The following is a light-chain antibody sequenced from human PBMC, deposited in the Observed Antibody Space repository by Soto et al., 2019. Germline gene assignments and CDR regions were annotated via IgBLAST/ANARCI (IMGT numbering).Light chain of an antibody. J-gene: IGKJ1*01. Sequence: EIVLTQSPATLSLSPGERATLSCRASQSVGSYLAWYQQKPGQAPRLLIYDASNRATGIPARFSGSGSGTDFTLTISSLEPEDFAVYYCQQRSNWPPTFGQGTNVEIK. V-gene: IGKV3-11*01. CDR1: QSVGSY. CDR2: DAS. CDR3: QQRSNWPPT.